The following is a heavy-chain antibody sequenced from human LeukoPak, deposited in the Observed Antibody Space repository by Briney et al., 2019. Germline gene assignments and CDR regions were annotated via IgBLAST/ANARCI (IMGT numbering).Heavy chain of an antibody. CDR3: ATSSRWYFVY. Sequence: PGGSLRLSCAASGFTFSSYGMPWVRQAPGKGLEWVAVISYDGSNKYYADSVKGRFTISRDNSKNTLYLQMNSLRAEDTAVYYCATSSRWYFVYWGQGTLVTVSS. D-gene: IGHD6-19*01. CDR2: ISYDGSNK. V-gene: IGHV3-30*03. J-gene: IGHJ4*02. CDR1: GFTFSSYG.